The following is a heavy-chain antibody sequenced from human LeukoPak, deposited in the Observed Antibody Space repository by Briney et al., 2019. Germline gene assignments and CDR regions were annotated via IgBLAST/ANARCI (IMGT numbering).Heavy chain of an antibody. CDR1: GFTFSSYA. CDR3: TVHVDTAMVTLDY. V-gene: IGHV3-49*04. CDR2: IRSKAYGGTT. Sequence: GGSLRLSCAASGFTFSSYAMSWVRQAPGKGLEWVGFIRSKAYGGTTEYAASVKGRFTISRDDSKSIAYLQMNSLKTEDTAVYYCTVHVDTAMVTLDYWGQGTLVTVSS. D-gene: IGHD5-18*01. J-gene: IGHJ4*02.